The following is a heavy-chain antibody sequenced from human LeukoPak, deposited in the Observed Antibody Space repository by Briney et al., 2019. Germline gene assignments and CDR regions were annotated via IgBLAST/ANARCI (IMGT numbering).Heavy chain of an antibody. CDR1: GYTFTSYA. V-gene: IGHV1-3*01. D-gene: IGHD3-10*01. J-gene: IGHJ4*02. Sequence: GASVTVSCTASGYTFTSYAMHWVRQAPGQRLEWMGWINAGNGNTKYSQKFQGRVTITRDTSTSTAYMELRSLRSDDTAVYYCARDHHYGSGSYSPYFDYWGQGTLVTVSS. CDR2: INAGNGNT. CDR3: ARDHHYGSGSYSPYFDY.